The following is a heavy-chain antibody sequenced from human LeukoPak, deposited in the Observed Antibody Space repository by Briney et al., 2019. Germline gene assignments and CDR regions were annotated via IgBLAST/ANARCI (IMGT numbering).Heavy chain of an antibody. CDR2: INGDGSTT. J-gene: IGHJ6*02. CDR3: ARVVSMVRGASSGMDV. V-gene: IGHV3-74*01. CDR1: GFTFSTSW. D-gene: IGHD3-10*01. Sequence: PGGSLRLSCVVSGFTFSTSWMAWVRQAPGKGLVWVSRINGDGSTTTNADSLRGRFTISRDNAKNTLYLQMNSLRAEDTAVYYCARVVSMVRGASSGMDVWGQGTTVTVSS.